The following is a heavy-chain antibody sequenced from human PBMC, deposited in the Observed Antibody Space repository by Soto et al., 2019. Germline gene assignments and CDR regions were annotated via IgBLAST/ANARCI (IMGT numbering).Heavy chain of an antibody. CDR2: ISSSSSTI. Sequence: GGSLRLSCAASGFTFSSYSMNWVRQAPGKGLEWVSYISSSSSTIYYADSVKGRFTISRDNAKNSLYLQMNSLRAEDTAVYYCARAPYYYYYIDVWGKGTKVTVSS. J-gene: IGHJ6*03. V-gene: IGHV3-48*01. CDR3: ARAPYYYYYIDV. CDR1: GFTFSSYS.